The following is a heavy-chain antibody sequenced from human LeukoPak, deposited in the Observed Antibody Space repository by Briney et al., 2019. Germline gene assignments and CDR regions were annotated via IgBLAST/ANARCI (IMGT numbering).Heavy chain of an antibody. J-gene: IGHJ6*03. CDR1: GFTFSSYW. Sequence: TGGSLRLSCAASGFTFSSYWMHWVRQAPGKGLVWVSRINSDGSSTSYADSVKGRFTISRDNAKNTLYLQMNSLRAEDTAVYYCAKDDISFGVYYYMDVWGKGTTVTVSS. V-gene: IGHV3-74*01. CDR3: AKDDISFGVYYYMDV. D-gene: IGHD3-16*01. CDR2: INSDGSST.